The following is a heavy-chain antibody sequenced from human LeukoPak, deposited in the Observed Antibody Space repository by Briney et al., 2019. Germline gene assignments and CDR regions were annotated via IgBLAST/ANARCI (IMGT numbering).Heavy chain of an antibody. D-gene: IGHD6-19*01. CDR1: GFTFSSYA. V-gene: IGHV3-30-3*01. CDR2: ISYDGSNK. J-gene: IGHJ4*02. CDR3: AREYSSYFDY. Sequence: GGSLRLSCAASGFTFSSYAMHWVRQAPGKGLEWVAVISYDGSNKYYADSVKGRFTISRDNSKNTLYLQMNSLRAEDTAVYYCAREYSSYFDYWGQGTLVTVSS.